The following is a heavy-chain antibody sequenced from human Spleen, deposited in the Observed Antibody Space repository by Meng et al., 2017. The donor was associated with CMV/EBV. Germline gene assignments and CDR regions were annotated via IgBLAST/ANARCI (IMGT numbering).Heavy chain of an antibody. D-gene: IGHD5-12*01. J-gene: IGHJ4*02. CDR3: AREVRSSSGYYYFDY. V-gene: IGHV1-2*04. CDR2: INPNSGGT. CDR1: GYTFTGYY. Sequence: SGYTFTGYYMRWVRQAPGQGLEWMGWINPNSGGTNYAQKFQGWVTMTRDTSISTAYMELSRLRSDDTAVYYCAREVRSSSGYYYFDYWGQGTLVTVSS.